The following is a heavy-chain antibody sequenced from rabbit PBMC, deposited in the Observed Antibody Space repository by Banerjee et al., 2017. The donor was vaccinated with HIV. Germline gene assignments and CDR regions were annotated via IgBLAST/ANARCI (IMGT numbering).Heavy chain of an antibody. J-gene: IGHJ4*01. D-gene: IGHD1-1*01. Sequence: QQQLEESGGGLVKPGGTLTLTCKASGIDFSSNAMCWVRQAPGKGLELIACIWSSSGTTWYASWVNGRFTISRSTRLNTVDLKMTSLTAADTATYFCARGGYDENYFNLWGQGT. CDR3: ARGGYDENYFNL. CDR1: GIDFSSNA. V-gene: IGHV1S43*01. CDR2: IWSSSGTT.